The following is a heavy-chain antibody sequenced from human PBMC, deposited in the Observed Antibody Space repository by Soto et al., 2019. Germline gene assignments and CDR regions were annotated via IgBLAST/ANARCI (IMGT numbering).Heavy chain of an antibody. D-gene: IGHD6-25*01. V-gene: IGHV4-59*01. CDR2: IYYSGST. CDR3: ARPHGGSSGWDNWFDP. J-gene: IGHJ5*02. CDR1: GGSISSYY. Sequence: PSETLSLTCTVSGGSISSYYWSWIRQPPGKGLEWIGYIYYSGSTNYNTSIKRRVTISVEKSKNQISLKLSTVTDADTAVYYCARPHGGSSGWDNWFDPWGQGTLVTVS.